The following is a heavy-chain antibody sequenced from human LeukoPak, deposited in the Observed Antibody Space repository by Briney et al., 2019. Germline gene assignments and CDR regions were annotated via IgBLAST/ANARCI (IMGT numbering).Heavy chain of an antibody. D-gene: IGHD6-19*01. J-gene: IGHJ4*02. V-gene: IGHV4-34*01. Sequence: PSETLSLTCAVYGGSFSGYYWSWIRQPPGKGLEWIGEINHSGSTNYNPSLKSRVTISVDTSKNQFSLKLSSVTAADTAVYYCARGLRAVARYWGQGTLVTASS. CDR1: GGSFSGYY. CDR3: ARGLRAVARY. CDR2: INHSGST.